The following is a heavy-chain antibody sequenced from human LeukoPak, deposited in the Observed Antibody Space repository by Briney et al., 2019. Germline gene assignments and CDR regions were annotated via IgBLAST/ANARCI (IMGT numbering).Heavy chain of an antibody. CDR1: GGSFSGYS. CDR3: ARRSHTIFGVVNHFDY. V-gene: IGHV4-34*01. J-gene: IGHJ4*02. CDR2: INHSGST. D-gene: IGHD3-3*01. Sequence: SETLSLTCAVSGGSFSGYSWSWIRQPPGKGLEWIGEINHSGSTNYNTSLKSRVTISVDTSKSQISLKLSSVTAADTAVYYCARRSHTIFGVVNHFDYWGQGALVTVSS.